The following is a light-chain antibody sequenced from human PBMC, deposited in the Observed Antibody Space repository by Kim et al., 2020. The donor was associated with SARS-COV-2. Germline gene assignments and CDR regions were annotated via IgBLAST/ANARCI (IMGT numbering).Light chain of an antibody. J-gene: IGLJ1*01. Sequence: QSDLTQPPSVSGSPGQSVTISCTGTSSDVGTYNHVSWYQQPPGTAPKLMIFEVSNRPSGVPDRFSGSKSDNTASLTISGLQAEDEADYYCCSYTSSNTYVFGTGTKVTVL. V-gene: IGLV2-18*02. CDR3: CSYTSSNTYV. CDR2: EVS. CDR1: SSDVGTYNH.